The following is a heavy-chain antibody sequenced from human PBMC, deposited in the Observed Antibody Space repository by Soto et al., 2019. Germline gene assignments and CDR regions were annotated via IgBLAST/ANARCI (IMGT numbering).Heavy chain of an antibody. CDR1: GGSISSYY. CDR3: ARDGGDYDVGPAYYYYMDV. V-gene: IGHV4-59*01. Sequence: SETLSLTCTVSGGSISSYYWSWIRQPPGKGLEWIVYIYFSGSTNYNPSLKSRVTISVDTSKNQFSLKLSSVTAADTAVYYCARDGGDYDVGPAYYYYMDVWGKGTTVTVSS. CDR2: IYFSGST. D-gene: IGHD4-17*01. J-gene: IGHJ6*03.